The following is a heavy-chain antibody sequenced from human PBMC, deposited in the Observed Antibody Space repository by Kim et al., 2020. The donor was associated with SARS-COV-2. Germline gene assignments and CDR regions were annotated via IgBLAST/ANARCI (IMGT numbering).Heavy chain of an antibody. V-gene: IGHV4-31*03. Sequence: SETLSLTCTVSGGSISSGGYYWSWIRQHPGKGLEWIGYIYYSGSTYYNPSLKSRVTISVDTSKNQFSLKLSSVTAADTAVYYCARVIVVVVPAAITHRRIGNWFDPWGQGTLVTVSS. CDR1: GGSISSGGYY. CDR3: ARVIVVVVPAAITHRRIGNWFDP. J-gene: IGHJ5*02. CDR2: IYYSGST. D-gene: IGHD2-2*02.